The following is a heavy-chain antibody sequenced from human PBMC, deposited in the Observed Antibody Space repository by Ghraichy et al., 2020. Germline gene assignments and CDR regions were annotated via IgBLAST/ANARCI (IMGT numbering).Heavy chain of an antibody. CDR1: GYTFTSYY. V-gene: IGHV1-46*01. J-gene: IGHJ5*02. Sequence: ASVKVSCKASGYTFTSYYMHWVRQAPGQGLEWMGIINPSGGSTSYAQKFQGRVTMTRDTSTSTVYMELSSLRSEDTAVYYCAGTVPDPRSMVRGVIRDNWFDPWGQGTLVTVSS. D-gene: IGHD3-10*01. CDR3: AGTVPDPRSMVRGVIRDNWFDP. CDR2: INPSGGST.